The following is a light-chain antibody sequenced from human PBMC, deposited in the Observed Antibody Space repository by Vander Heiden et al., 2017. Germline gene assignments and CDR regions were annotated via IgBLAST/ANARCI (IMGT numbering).Light chain of an antibody. CDR1: QSISSW. J-gene: IGKJ1*01. Sequence: IQMTQSPSLLSASVGDRVTITCRASQSISSWLAWYQQKPGKAPTLLIYKASSLQSGVPSRFSGSGSGTEFTLTISSLQPDDFATYYCQQYYSYWTFGQGTKVEIK. CDR3: QQYYSYWT. V-gene: IGKV1-5*03. CDR2: KAS.